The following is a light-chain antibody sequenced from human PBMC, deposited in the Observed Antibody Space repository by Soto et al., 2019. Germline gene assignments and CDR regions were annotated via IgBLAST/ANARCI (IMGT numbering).Light chain of an antibody. CDR1: SSDVGGYNY. J-gene: IGLJ1*01. Sequence: QSVLTQPASVSGSPGQTITISCTGTSSDVGGYNYVSWYHQHPSKAPKLMIYVVSNRPSGVSNRFSGPKSGNTASLTISGLQAEDDADYYCSSYTSSSTLVFGTGTKVTVL. CDR3: SSYTSSSTLV. V-gene: IGLV2-14*01. CDR2: VVS.